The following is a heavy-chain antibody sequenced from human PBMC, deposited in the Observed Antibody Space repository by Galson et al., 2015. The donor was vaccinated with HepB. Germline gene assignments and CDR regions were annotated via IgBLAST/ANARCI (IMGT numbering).Heavy chain of an antibody. Sequence: SVKVSCKASGYTFTSYGISWVRQAPGQGLEWMGWISAYNGNTNYAQKLQGRVTMTTDTSTSTAYMELRSLRSDDTSVYYCARADSSSWYYRSYYYGMDVWGQGTTVTVSS. CDR2: ISAYNGNT. V-gene: IGHV1-18*01. CDR1: GYTFTSYG. J-gene: IGHJ6*02. CDR3: ARADSSSWYYRSYYYGMDV. D-gene: IGHD6-13*01.